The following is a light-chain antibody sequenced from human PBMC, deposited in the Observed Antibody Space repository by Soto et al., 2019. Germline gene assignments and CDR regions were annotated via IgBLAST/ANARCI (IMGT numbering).Light chain of an antibody. V-gene: IGLV2-8*01. CDR2: EVS. CDR3: ASYAGGNNFGV. CDR1: SNDVGGFNY. Sequence: QSVLTQPPSASGSPGQSVTISCTGTSNDVGGFNYVSWYQQHPGTAPKLMIYEVSQRPSGVPDRFSGSKSGNTASLTVTGLQAEDAADYYCASYAGGNNFGVFGGGTKLTVL. J-gene: IGLJ3*02.